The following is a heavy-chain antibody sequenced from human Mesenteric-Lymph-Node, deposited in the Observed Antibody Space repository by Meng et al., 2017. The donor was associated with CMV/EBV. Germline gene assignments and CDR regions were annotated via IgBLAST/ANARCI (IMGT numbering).Heavy chain of an antibody. V-gene: IGHV1-2*02. D-gene: IGHD6-19*01. CDR2: VNPNTDGT. CDR1: GFTFSSYA. J-gene: IGHJ3*02. Sequence: GESLKISCAASGFTFSSYAMSWVRQAPGQGLEWMGWVNPNTDGTNYAQKFQGRVTMTSDTSISTAYMELKWLRSDDTAVYYCARGGKQWPSALDIWGQGTVVTVSS. CDR3: ARGGKQWPSALDI.